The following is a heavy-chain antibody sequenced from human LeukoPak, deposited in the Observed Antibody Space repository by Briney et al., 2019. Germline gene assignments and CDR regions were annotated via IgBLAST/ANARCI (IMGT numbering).Heavy chain of an antibody. CDR1: GGSISSYY. CDR2: IYYSGST. D-gene: IGHD3-10*01. J-gene: IGHJ3*02. CDR3: ARGGVDKFPSDDAFDI. Sequence: PSETLSLTCTVSGGSISSYYWSWIRQPPGKGLEWIGYIYYSGSTNYNPSLKSRVTISVDTSKNQFSLKLSSVTAADTAVYYCARGGVDKFPSDDAFDIWGQGTMVTVSS. V-gene: IGHV4-59*01.